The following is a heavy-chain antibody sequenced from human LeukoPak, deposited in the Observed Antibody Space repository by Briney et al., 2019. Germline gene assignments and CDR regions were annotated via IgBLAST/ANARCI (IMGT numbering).Heavy chain of an antibody. J-gene: IGHJ4*02. D-gene: IGHD1-26*01. CDR3: ARDIVGATPPNY. CDR2: INPNSGGT. V-gene: IGHV1-2*02. CDR1: GYTFTGYY. Sequence: ASVKVSCKASGYTFTGYYMHWVRQAPGQGLEWMGWINPNSGGTNYAQKFQGRVTMTRDTSISTAYMELSRLRSDDTAVYYCARDIVGATPPNYWGQGTLVTVSS.